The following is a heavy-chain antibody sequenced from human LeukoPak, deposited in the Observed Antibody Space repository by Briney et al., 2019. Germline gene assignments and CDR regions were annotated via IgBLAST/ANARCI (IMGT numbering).Heavy chain of an antibody. Sequence: GASVKVSCKASGYTFTTYGMNWVRQAPGQGLEWMGWINTNTGNPTYAQGFTGRFVFSLDTSNCARDGLRSCTSSSCYPGEDAFDIWGQGTMVTVSS. D-gene: IGHD2-2*01. J-gene: IGHJ3*02. CDR3: FDI. CDR1: GYTFTTYG. CDR2: INTNTGNP. V-gene: IGHV7-4-1*01.